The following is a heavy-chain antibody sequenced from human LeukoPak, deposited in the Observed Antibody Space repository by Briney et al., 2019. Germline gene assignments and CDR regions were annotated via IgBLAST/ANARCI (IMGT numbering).Heavy chain of an antibody. D-gene: IGHD3-10*01. CDR1: GYTFTSYY. CDR2: INPSGDST. V-gene: IGHV1-46*03. J-gene: IGHJ3*02. CDR3: ARDAHMVRDRRAFDI. Sequence: ASVKVSCKASGYTFTSYYMHWVRQAPGQGLEWMGIINPSGDSTSYAQKFQGRVTMTRDTSTSTVYMELSSLRSEDTAVYYCARDAHMVRDRRAFDIWGQGTMVTVSS.